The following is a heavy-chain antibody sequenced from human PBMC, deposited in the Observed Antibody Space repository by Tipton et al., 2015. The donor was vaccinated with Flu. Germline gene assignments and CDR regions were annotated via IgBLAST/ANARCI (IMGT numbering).Heavy chain of an antibody. V-gene: IGHV4-38-2*02. J-gene: IGHJ3*02. Sequence: TLSLTCSVSGYSITSDYYWGWIRRPPGRGLEWIGSIFHGGGSYYNPSLKSRVTISLDTSKNPFSLKLSSVTAADPAIYYCARRPYMSSSALYAFDIWGQGAMVTVSS. CDR1: GYSITSDYY. D-gene: IGHD6-6*01. CDR3: ARRPYMSSSALYAFDI. CDR2: IFHGGGS.